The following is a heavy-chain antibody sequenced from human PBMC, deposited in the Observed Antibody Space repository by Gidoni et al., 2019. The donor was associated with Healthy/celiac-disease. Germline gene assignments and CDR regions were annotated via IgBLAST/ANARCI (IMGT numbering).Heavy chain of an antibody. CDR3: GNYGSSPYCWDY. Sequence: GAVGKKSGTSGKAFCVVSGASFSSYALSWVRQAPGQGLEWMGGIIPIFGTANYARKFQSRVAIAASESASPADIGLNKLDTEEQAGYKCGNYGSSPYCWDYWGQGTLVTVSS. D-gene: IGHD3-22*01. V-gene: IGHV1-69*01. CDR1: GASFSSYA. CDR2: IIPIFGTA. J-gene: IGHJ4*02.